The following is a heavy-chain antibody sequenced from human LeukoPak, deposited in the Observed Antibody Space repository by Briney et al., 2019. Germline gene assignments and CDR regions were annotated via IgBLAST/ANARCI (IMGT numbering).Heavy chain of an antibody. Sequence: GGSLRLSCAASGFTFSSYAMSWVRQAPGKGLEWVSTISGSGGSTYYADSVRGRFTISRDNSKNTLYLQMNSLRAEDTAVYYCAKSEGSSWYGYHYGLDVWGQETTVTVSS. CDR2: ISGSGGST. D-gene: IGHD6-13*01. V-gene: IGHV3-23*01. CDR3: AKSEGSSWYGYHYGLDV. CDR1: GFTFSSYA. J-gene: IGHJ6*02.